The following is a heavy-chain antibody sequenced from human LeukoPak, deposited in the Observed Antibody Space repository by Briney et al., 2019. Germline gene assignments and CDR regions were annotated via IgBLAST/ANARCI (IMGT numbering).Heavy chain of an antibody. Sequence: ASVKVSCKASGYTFTSYAMHWVRQAPEQRLEWMGWINAGNGNTKYSQKFQGRVTITRDTSASTAYMVLSSLRSEDTAVYSCARVGREVGATSTNYFDYWGQGTLVTVSS. CDR1: GYTFTSYA. CDR3: ARVGREVGATSTNYFDY. V-gene: IGHV1-3*01. D-gene: IGHD1-26*01. CDR2: INAGNGNT. J-gene: IGHJ4*02.